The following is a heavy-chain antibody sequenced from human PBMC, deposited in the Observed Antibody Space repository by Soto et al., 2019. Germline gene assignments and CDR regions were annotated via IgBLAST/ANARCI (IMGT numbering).Heavy chain of an antibody. D-gene: IGHD6-19*01. J-gene: IGHJ4*02. CDR3: AKDAQTPSIAVAGIGGY. V-gene: IGHV3-30*18. Sequence: QVQLVESGGGVVQPGRSLRLSCAASGFTFSSYGMHWVRQAPGKGLEWVAVISYDGSNKYYADSVKGRFTISRDNSKNXXYLQMNSLRAEDTAVYYCAKDAQTPSIAVAGIGGYWGQGTLVTVSS. CDR2: ISYDGSNK. CDR1: GFTFSSYG.